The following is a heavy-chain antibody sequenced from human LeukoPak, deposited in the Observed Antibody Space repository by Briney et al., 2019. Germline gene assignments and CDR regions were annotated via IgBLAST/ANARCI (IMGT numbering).Heavy chain of an antibody. CDR1: GGSISSSSYY. CDR2: IYSGGST. J-gene: IGHJ4*02. CDR3: ARGHNFGRLHPFDY. Sequence: PSETLSLTCTVSGGSISSSSYYWGWIRQPPGKGLEWVSVIYSGGSTYYADSVKGRFAISRDNSKNTLYLQMNSLRAEDTAVYYCARGHNFGRLHPFDYWGQGTLVTVSS. D-gene: IGHD3-9*01. V-gene: IGHV3-66*01.